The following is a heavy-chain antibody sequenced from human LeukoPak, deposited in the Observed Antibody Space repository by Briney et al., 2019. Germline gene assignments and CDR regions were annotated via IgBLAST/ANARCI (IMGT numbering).Heavy chain of an antibody. CDR3: ARPVLSCYYGSGSYGSRFGMDV. J-gene: IGHJ6*04. CDR2: ISYDGSNK. V-gene: IGHV3-30*04. CDR1: GFTFSSYA. D-gene: IGHD3-10*01. Sequence: GGSLRLSCAASGFTFSSYAMHWVRQAPGKGLEWVAVISYDGSNKYYADSVKGRFTISRDNSKNTLYLQMNSLRAEETAVYCCARPVLSCYYGSGSYGSRFGMDVWGKGTPVTVSS.